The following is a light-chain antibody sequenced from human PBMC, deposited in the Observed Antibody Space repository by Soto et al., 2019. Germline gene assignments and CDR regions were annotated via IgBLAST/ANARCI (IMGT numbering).Light chain of an antibody. Sequence: QSVLTQPPSASGTPGQRVTISCSGGSSNIGTYTVSWYQQFPETAPKLLTYGNNQRPSGVPDRFSGSKSGTSASLPISGLQSDDEADYYCAAWDDSLNGPIFGGGTKLTVL. CDR1: SSNIGTYT. V-gene: IGLV1-44*01. J-gene: IGLJ2*01. CDR2: GNN. CDR3: AAWDDSLNGPI.